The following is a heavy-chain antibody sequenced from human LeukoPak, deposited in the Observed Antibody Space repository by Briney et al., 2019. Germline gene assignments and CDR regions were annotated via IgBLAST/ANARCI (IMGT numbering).Heavy chain of an antibody. CDR2: ISHDGSNK. V-gene: IGHV3-30*04. Sequence: QSGRSLRLSCAASGFTFSSYAMHWVRQAPGKGLEWVAVISHDGSNKYYADFVKGRFTISRDNSKNTLDLQMNSLRAEDTAVYYCARDLGYSYGTPYFYYGVDVWGKGTTVTVSS. CDR1: GFTFSSYA. J-gene: IGHJ6*04. D-gene: IGHD5-18*01. CDR3: ARDLGYSYGTPYFYYGVDV.